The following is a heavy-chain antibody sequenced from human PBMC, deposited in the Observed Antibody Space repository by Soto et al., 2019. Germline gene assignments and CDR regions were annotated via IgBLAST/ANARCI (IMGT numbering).Heavy chain of an antibody. Sequence: SETLSLTCAVYGGSFSGYYWSWIRQPPGKGLEWIGEINHSGSTNYNPSLKSRVTISVDTSKNQFSLKLSSVTAADTAVYYCARGGSSSWYPYYGMDVWGQGTTVTVSS. J-gene: IGHJ6*02. V-gene: IGHV4-34*01. CDR3: ARGGSSSWYPYYGMDV. CDR1: GGSFSGYY. CDR2: INHSGST. D-gene: IGHD6-13*01.